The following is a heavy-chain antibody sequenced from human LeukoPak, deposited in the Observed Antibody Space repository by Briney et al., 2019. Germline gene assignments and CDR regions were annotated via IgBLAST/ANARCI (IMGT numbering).Heavy chain of an antibody. Sequence: SETLSLTCAVYGGSFSGYYWSWIRQPPGKGLEWIGEINHSGSTNYNPSLKSRVTISVDTSKNQFSLKLSSVTAADTAVYYCARDHYGDYDDLGLYYFDYWGQGTLVTVSS. CDR2: INHSGST. J-gene: IGHJ4*02. D-gene: IGHD4-17*01. CDR1: GGSFSGYY. CDR3: ARDHYGDYDDLGLYYFDY. V-gene: IGHV4-34*01.